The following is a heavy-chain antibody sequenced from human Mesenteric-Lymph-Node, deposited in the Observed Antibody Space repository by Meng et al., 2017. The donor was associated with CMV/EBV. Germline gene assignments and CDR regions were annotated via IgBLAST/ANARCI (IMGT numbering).Heavy chain of an antibody. CDR1: GYSFTNYW. CDR3: ARHETAPTRYDFWSGDYVALNYHGMDA. D-gene: IGHD3-3*01. CDR2: IYPGDSDT. V-gene: IGHV5-51*01. Sequence: KVSCKGSGYSFTNYWIGWVRQMPGKGLEWMGMIYPGDSDTIYRPSFQGQVTITADKSISTGYLQWSSLKASDTAMYYCARHETAPTRYDFWSGDYVALNYHGMDAWGQGTSVTVSS. J-gene: IGHJ6*02.